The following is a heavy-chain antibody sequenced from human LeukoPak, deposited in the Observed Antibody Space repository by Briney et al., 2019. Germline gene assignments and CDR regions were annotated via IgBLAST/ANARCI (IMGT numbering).Heavy chain of an antibody. Sequence: GGSLRLSCAASGLTFSSYEMHWVRQPPGKGLEWVSYISSSDSTIYYADSVKGRFTISRDNAKNSLYLQMNGLRAEDTAVYYCARDYGGSSPFDYWGQGTLVTVSS. D-gene: IGHD4-23*01. CDR3: ARDYGGSSPFDY. CDR2: ISSSDSTI. J-gene: IGHJ4*02. V-gene: IGHV3-48*03. CDR1: GLTFSSYE.